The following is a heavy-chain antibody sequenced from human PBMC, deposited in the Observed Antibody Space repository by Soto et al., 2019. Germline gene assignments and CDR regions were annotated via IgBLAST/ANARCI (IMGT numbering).Heavy chain of an antibody. J-gene: IGHJ2*01. CDR3: AKTNMRGSWYWYFYL. CDR1: GFTFSSYA. V-gene: IGHV3-23*01. CDR2: ISASGGSP. D-gene: IGHD5-12*01. Sequence: EVQLLDSGGGLVQPGGSLRLSCAASGFTFSSYAMTWVRQAPGKGLEWVSAISASGGSPYYADSVKGRFTISRDNSQSTLYLQMDRQRAEDTAVYYCAKTNMRGSWYWYFYLWGRGTLVTVCS.